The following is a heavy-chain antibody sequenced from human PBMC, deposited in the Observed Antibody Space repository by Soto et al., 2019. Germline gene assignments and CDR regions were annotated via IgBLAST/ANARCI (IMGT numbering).Heavy chain of an antibody. CDR3: AGYCSGGSCYPFDY. Sequence: QVQLQESGPGLVKPSQTLSLTCTVSGGSISSGDSYWSWIRQPPGKVLEWIGYIFYSGSTYYNPSLKSRVTISVNTSKNPFSLKPSAVTAADTAVYYCAGYCSGGSCYPFDYWGQGTLVTVSS. CDR2: IFYSGST. CDR1: GGSISSGDSY. V-gene: IGHV4-30-4*01. D-gene: IGHD2-15*01. J-gene: IGHJ4*02.